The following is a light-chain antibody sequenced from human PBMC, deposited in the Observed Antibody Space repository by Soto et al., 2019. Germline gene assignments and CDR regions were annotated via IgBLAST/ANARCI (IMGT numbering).Light chain of an antibody. V-gene: IGKV3-20*01. CDR2: GAS. CDR1: QSVRNNY. Sequence: DIVMTHSPVTLSLSPGYRATLSCRASQSVRNNYLAWLQQKPGQAPSLLISGASTRATGVPDRFSGSGSGTDFTFTISRMEPEDSAVYYCQQYGGSRTFGQGTQVDIK. J-gene: IGKJ1*01. CDR3: QQYGGSRT.